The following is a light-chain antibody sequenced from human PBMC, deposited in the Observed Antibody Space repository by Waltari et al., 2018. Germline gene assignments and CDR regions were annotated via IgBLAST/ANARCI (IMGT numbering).Light chain of an antibody. CDR2: DAW. V-gene: IGKV1-5*01. J-gene: IGKJ4*01. CDR3: QQYNTYPPL. CDR1: QRISSW. Sequence: DIQMTQSPSTLFASVGDRVIITCRASQRISSWLAWYQHKPGKAPKLLIYDAWRVESGFPSRVSGSGSGAEFTLTISSLQPDDFATYYCQQYNTYPPLFGGGTKVEIK.